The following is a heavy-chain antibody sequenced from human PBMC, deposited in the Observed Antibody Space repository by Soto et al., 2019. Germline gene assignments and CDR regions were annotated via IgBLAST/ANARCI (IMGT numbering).Heavy chain of an antibody. CDR2: IYYSGST. D-gene: IGHD4-17*01. CDR3: ARAEDYGDTRFDY. J-gene: IGHJ4*02. Sequence: PSETLSLTCTVSGGSISSYYLSWIRQPPGKGLEWIGYIYYSGSTNYNPSLKSRVTISVDTSKNQFSLKLSSVTAADTAVYYCARAEDYGDTRFDYWGQGTLVTVSS. CDR1: GGSISSYY. V-gene: IGHV4-59*01.